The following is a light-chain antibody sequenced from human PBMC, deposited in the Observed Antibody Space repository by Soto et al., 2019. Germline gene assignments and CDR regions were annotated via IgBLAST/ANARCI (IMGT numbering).Light chain of an antibody. CDR3: QSYDSSNAV. CDR2: EDN. CDR1: SGSIANNY. V-gene: IGLV6-57*01. J-gene: IGLJ7*01. Sequence: NFMLTQPHSVSESPGKTVTISCTRSSGSIANNYVQWYQQRPGSSPTTVIYEDNQRPSGVPDRFSGSIDSSSNSASLTISGLKPEDEADYYCQSYDSSNAVFGGGTQLTVL.